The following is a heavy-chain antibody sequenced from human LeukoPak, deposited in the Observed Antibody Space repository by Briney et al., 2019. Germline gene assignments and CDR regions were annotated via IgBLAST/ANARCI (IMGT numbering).Heavy chain of an antibody. V-gene: IGHV3-53*01. CDR2: IYSGGTT. CDR1: GFTVSSND. D-gene: IGHD3-22*01. J-gene: IGHJ4*02. Sequence: GGSLRLSCAASGFTVSSNDMSWVRQAPGKGLEWVPVIYSGGTTYYADSVKGRFTISRDNSKNTLYLQMNSLKASDTAMYYCARQDYYDSSGIDYWGQGTLVTVSS. CDR3: ARQDYYDSSGIDY.